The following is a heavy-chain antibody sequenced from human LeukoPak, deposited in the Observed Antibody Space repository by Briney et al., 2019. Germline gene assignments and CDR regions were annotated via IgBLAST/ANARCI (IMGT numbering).Heavy chain of an antibody. CDR3: ARHSSGWNRAFDI. D-gene: IGHD6-19*01. V-gene: IGHV3-30-3*01. J-gene: IGHJ3*02. CDR1: GFTFSSYA. Sequence: GRSLRLSCAASGFTFSSYAVHWVRQAPGKGLEWVAVISYDGSNKYYADSVKGRFTISRDNSKNTLYLQMNSLRAEDTAVYYCARHSSGWNRAFDIWGQGTMVTVSS. CDR2: ISYDGSNK.